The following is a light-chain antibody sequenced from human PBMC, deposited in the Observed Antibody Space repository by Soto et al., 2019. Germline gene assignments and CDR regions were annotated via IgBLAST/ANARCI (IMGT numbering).Light chain of an antibody. J-gene: IGKJ4*01. CDR3: QQYNNWPLT. CDR1: QSVRSN. Sequence: EIVLTQSPATLSLSPGERVTLSCRASQSVRSNLAWYQQKPGQAPRLLIYGASTRATGIPARFSGSGSGTEFTLTIGSLQSEDFAVYYCQQYNNWPLTFGGGTKV. CDR2: GAS. V-gene: IGKV3-15*01.